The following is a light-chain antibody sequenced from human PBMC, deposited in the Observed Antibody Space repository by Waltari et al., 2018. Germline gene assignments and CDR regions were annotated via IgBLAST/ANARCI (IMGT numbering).Light chain of an antibody. Sequence: QSVLTQPPSVSGAPGQRVTISCTWSNSNPGAGYDVQGYQQLPGTAPKLLLYANTNRPSGVPDRFSGSKSGTSASLAITGLQAEDEADYYCQSYDTSLSGSRVFGGGTKLTVL. CDR2: ANT. J-gene: IGLJ2*01. CDR3: QSYDTSLSGSRV. V-gene: IGLV1-40*01. CDR1: NSNPGAGYD.